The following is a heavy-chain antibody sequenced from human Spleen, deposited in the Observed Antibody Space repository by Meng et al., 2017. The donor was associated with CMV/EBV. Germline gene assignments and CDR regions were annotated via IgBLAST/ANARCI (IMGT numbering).Heavy chain of an antibody. Sequence: ASVKVSCKTSGYIFTSYGFSWVRQAPGQGLEWMGWISAYNGNTNYAQKLQDRVTMTTDTSTSTAYMELRGLRSDDTAVYYCARGGYATHFDYWGQGTLVTVSS. CDR3: ARGGYATHFDY. V-gene: IGHV1-18*01. CDR1: GYIFTSYG. CDR2: ISAYNGNT. D-gene: IGHD5-12*01. J-gene: IGHJ4*02.